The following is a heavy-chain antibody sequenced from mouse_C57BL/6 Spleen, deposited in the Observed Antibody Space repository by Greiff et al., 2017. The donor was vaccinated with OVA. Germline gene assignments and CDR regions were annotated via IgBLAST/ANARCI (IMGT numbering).Heavy chain of an antibody. CDR2: INPGSGGT. J-gene: IGHJ4*01. Sequence: VQLQQSGAELVRPGTSVKVSCKASGYAFTNYLIEWVKQRPGQGLEWIGVINPGSGGTNYNEKFKGKATLTADKSSSTAYMQLSSLTSEDSAVYFCARWGGDYYGSSAMDYWGQGTSVTVSS. V-gene: IGHV1-54*01. CDR3: ARWGGDYYGSSAMDY. CDR1: GYAFTNYL. D-gene: IGHD1-1*01.